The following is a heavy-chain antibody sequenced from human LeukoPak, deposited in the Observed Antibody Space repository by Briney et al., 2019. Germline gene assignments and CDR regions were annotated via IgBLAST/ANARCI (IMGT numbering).Heavy chain of an antibody. V-gene: IGHV3-33*01. D-gene: IGHD2/OR15-2a*01. J-gene: IGHJ4*02. CDR3: ARSYGNTAPFDY. CDR2: IWYDGSNK. Sequence: GGPLRLSCAASGFTFSSYGMHWVRQAPGKGLEWVAVIWYDGSNKYYADSVKGRFTISRDNSKNTLYLQMNSLRAEDTAVYYCARSYGNTAPFDYWGQGTLVTVSS. CDR1: GFTFSSYG.